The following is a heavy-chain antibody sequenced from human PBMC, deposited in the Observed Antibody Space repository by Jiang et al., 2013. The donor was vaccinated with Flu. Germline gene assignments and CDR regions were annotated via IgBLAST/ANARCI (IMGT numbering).Heavy chain of an antibody. V-gene: IGHV2-5*01. CDR1: GFSLSTSGVG. D-gene: IGHD5-24*01. Sequence: KPTQTLTLTCTFSGFSLSTSGVGVGWIRQPPGKALEWLALIYWNDDKRYSPSLKSRLTITKDTSKNQVVLTMTNMDPVDTATYYCAHRPRGGMATMPYYFDYWGQGTLVTVSS. CDR3: AHRPRGGMATMPYYFDY. CDR2: IYWNDDK. J-gene: IGHJ4*02.